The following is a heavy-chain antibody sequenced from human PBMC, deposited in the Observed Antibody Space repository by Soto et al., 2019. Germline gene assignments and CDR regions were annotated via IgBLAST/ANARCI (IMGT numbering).Heavy chain of an antibody. CDR1: GGSISSSSYY. J-gene: IGHJ6*03. V-gene: IGHV4-39*01. D-gene: IGHD5-12*01. Sequence: QLQLQESGPGLVKPSETLSLTCTVSGGSISSSSYYWGWIRQPPGKGLEWIGSIYYSGSTYYNPSLKSRVTISVDTSKNQFSLKLSSVTAADTAVYYCARIVATGNYYYYYYIDVWGKGTTVTVSS. CDR2: IYYSGST. CDR3: ARIVATGNYYYYYYIDV.